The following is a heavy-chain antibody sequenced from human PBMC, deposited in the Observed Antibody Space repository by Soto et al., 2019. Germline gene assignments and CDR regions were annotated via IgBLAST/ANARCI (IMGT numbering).Heavy chain of an antibody. CDR2: INPNSGGT. V-gene: IGHV1-2*02. D-gene: IGHD2-2*01. J-gene: IGHJ5*02. CDR1: GYTFTGYY. CDR3: ARGGGPGLVVVPAAPADP. Sequence: ASVKVSCKASGYTFTGYYMHWVRQAPGQGLEWMGWINPNSGGTNYAQKFQGRVTMTRDTSISTAYMELSRLRSDDTAVYYCARGGGPGLVVVPAAPADPWGQGTLVTVSS.